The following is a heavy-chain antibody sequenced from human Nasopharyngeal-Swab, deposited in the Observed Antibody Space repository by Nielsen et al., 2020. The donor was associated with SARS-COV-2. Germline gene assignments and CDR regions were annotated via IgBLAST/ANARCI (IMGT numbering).Heavy chain of an antibody. Sequence: GGPLRLSCKGSGYSFTTYWISWVRQMPGKGLEWMGRIDPSDSYTNYSPSFQGHVTISADKSISTAYLQWSSLKASDTAMYYCARGTRGYYYYYMDVWGKGTTVTVSS. V-gene: IGHV5-10-1*01. D-gene: IGHD2-2*01. CDR1: GYSFTTYW. J-gene: IGHJ6*03. CDR2: IDPSDSYT. CDR3: ARGTRGYYYYYMDV.